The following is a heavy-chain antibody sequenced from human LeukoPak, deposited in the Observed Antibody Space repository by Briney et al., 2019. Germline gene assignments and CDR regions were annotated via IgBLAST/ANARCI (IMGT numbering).Heavy chain of an antibody. CDR3: ARDCSD. V-gene: IGHV3-66*01. Sequence: GGSLRLSCAASGFTVSSNFMSWVRQAPGKGLEWVSVIYSGGSTYYADSVKGRFTISRDNAKNSLYLQMNSLRAEDTAVYYCARDCSDWGQGTLVTVSS. CDR2: IYSGGST. J-gene: IGHJ4*02. D-gene: IGHD2-15*01. CDR1: GFTVSSNF.